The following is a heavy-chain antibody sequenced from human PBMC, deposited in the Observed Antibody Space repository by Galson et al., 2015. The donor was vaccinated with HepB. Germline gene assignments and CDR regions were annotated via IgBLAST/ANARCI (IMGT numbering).Heavy chain of an antibody. V-gene: IGHV1-8*01. CDR3: ARGRWTIKRSYAYSGFDAPH. D-gene: IGHD5-12*01. CDR2: MNFNSGNT. Sequence: SVKVSCKASGYTVTSYDINWVRQATGQGLEWMGWMNFNSGNTGYAQKFQGRVTMTRNTSISTAYMELSSLRSEDTAVYYCARGRWTIKRSYAYSGFDAPHWGQGTLVTVSS. J-gene: IGHJ4*02. CDR1: GYTVTSYD.